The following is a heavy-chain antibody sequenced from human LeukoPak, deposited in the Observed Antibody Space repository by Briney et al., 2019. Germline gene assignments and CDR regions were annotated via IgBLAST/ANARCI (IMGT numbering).Heavy chain of an antibody. CDR1: GFTFTSYW. CDR2: IRQDGSEK. Sequence: GGSLRLSCAASGFTFTSYWMSWVRQAPGKGLEWVANIRQDGSEKYYVDSVKGRFTISRDNAKNSLYLQMNSLRAEDTAVYYCVRDEHDWYYYYYMDVWGKGTTVTVSS. J-gene: IGHJ6*03. D-gene: IGHD3-9*01. CDR3: VRDEHDWYYYYYMDV. V-gene: IGHV3-7*01.